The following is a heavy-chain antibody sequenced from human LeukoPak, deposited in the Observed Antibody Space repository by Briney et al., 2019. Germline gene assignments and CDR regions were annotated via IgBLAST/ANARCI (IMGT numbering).Heavy chain of an antibody. CDR2: IWYGGSNK. CDR1: GFAFGSFA. J-gene: IGHJ4*02. Sequence: GRSLRLSCAASGFAFGSFAMHWVRQAPGKGLEWVAVIWYGGSNKYYADSVKGRFTISRDNSKNTVFLQMNSLRDEDTAAYYCARGGGTAGGTFHYWGQGTLVTVSS. CDR3: ARGGGTAGGTFHY. D-gene: IGHD6-13*01. V-gene: IGHV3-33*01.